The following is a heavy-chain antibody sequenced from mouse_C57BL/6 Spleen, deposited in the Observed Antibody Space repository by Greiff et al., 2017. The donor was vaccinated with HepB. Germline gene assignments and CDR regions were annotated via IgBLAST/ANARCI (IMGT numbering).Heavy chain of an antibody. CDR2: ILPGRGST. J-gene: IGHJ2*01. D-gene: IGHD4-1*01. CDR3: ARAGTQGDYLDY. Sequence: QVQLQQSGAELLKPGASVKLSCKATGYTFTGYWIEWVKQRPGHGLEWIGEILPGRGSTNYNEKFKGKATFTADTSSNTAYMQLSSLTTEDSAIYYCARAGTQGDYLDYWGQGTTLTVSS. CDR1: GYTFTGYW. V-gene: IGHV1-9*01.